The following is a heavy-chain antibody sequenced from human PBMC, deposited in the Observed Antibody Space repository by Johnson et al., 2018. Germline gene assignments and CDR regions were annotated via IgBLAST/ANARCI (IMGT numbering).Heavy chain of an antibody. CDR1: GFTFSSYA. D-gene: IGHD2-15*01. J-gene: IGHJ1*01. CDR3: AKEDVGSYYRCFQH. V-gene: IGHV3-23*01. CDR2: ISGSGGST. Sequence: VQLQESGGGLVQPGGSLRLSCAASGFTFSSYAMSWVRQAPGKGLEWVSAISGSGGSTYYADSVKGRFTISRANSKNTLYLQMNSRRAEDTAVYSVAKEDVGSYYRCFQHWGQGTRVTVSS.